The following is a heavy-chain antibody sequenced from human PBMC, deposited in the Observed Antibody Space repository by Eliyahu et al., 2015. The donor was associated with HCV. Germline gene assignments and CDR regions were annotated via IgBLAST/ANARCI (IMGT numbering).Heavy chain of an antibody. CDR1: GFXFSSYA. J-gene: IGHJ4*02. CDR2: ISYDGSNK. D-gene: IGHD3-22*01. V-gene: IGHV3-30-3*01. Sequence: QVQLVESGGGVVQPGRSLXLSCAASGFXFSSYALXWVRQAPGKGLEWVAVISYDGSNKYYADSVKGRFTISRDNSKNTLYLQMNSLRAEDTAVYYCARDANYYDSSGYWLPTDDYWGQGTLVTVSS. CDR3: ARDANYYDSSGYWLPTDDY.